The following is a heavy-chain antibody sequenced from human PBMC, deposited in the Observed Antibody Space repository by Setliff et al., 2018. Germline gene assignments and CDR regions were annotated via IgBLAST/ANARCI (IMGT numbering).Heavy chain of an antibody. J-gene: IGHJ4*02. V-gene: IGHV4-34*01. Sequence: ASETLSLTCAVYGGSFSGYYWSWIRQPPGKGLEWIGEINHSGSTNNNPSLKSRVTISVDTSKNQFSLKLSSVTAADTAVYYCARDGGEYWGQGTLVTVS. CDR3: ARDGGEY. D-gene: IGHD3-16*01. CDR1: GGSFSGYY. CDR2: INHSGST.